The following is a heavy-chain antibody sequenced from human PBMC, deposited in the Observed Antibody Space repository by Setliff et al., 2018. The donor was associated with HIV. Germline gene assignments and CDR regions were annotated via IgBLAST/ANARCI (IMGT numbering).Heavy chain of an antibody. V-gene: IGHV3-7*01. J-gene: IGHJ3*02. CDR1: GFTFGTYW. Sequence: GGSLRLSCAASGFTFGTYWMSWVRQAPGKGLEWVANLKQDGSEKYYVDSVKGRFTISRHNAKNSLYLQMKSLRAEDTAVYYCARKGGWLDAFDIWGQGTMVT. D-gene: IGHD5-12*01. CDR3: ARKGGWLDAFDI. CDR2: LKQDGSEK.